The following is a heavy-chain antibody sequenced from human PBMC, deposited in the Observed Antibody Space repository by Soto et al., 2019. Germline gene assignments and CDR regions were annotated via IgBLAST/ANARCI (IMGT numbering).Heavy chain of an antibody. CDR2: INEDESEK. D-gene: IGHD4-4*01. CDR3: ARGDFYSGDL. CDR1: GFTFRSYW. V-gene: IGHV3-7*05. Sequence: SGGGLVQPGGSLRLSCVASGFTFRSYWMSWVRQAPGKGLEWVANINEDESEKNYVDSVKGRFTISRDNAKNSLYLQMNSLRAEDTAMYFCARGDFYSGDLWGQGTLVTVSP. J-gene: IGHJ5*02.